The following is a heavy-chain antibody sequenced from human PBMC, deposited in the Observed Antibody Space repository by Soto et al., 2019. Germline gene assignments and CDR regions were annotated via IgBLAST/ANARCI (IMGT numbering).Heavy chain of an antibody. CDR3: VRDQKYFRVNGNWFDS. D-gene: IGHD2-2*01. V-gene: IGHV1-18*04. CDR1: GYTSADFG. J-gene: IGHJ5*01. CDR2: VSGNNGAS. Sequence: WASVKVSCKASGYTSADFGISWVRQAPGQGLEWMGWVSGNNGASNPAPKVQGRITMTLDTSTGVSYMALRSLRSDDTAIYYCVRDQKYFRVNGNWFDSWGHGTLVTVSS.